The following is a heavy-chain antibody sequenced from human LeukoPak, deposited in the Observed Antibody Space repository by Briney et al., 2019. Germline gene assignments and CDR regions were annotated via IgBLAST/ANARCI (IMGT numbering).Heavy chain of an antibody. CDR3: ARDFEYSSSSPNY. J-gene: IGHJ4*02. CDR1: GFTFSDYY. Sequence: GGSLRLSCAASGFTFSDYYMSWIRQAPGKGLEWVSYISSSGSTIYYADSVKGRFTISRGNAKNSLYLQMNSLRAEDTAVYYCARDFEYSSSSPNYWGQGTLVTVSS. D-gene: IGHD6-6*01. V-gene: IGHV3-11*04. CDR2: ISSSGSTI.